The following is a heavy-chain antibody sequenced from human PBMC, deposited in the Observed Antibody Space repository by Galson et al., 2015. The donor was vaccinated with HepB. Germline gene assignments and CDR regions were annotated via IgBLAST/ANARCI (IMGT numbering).Heavy chain of an antibody. J-gene: IGHJ6*02. Sequence: CAISGDSVSSDSAAWNWIRQSPSSGLEGLGRAYYRCKWYNDYAVSVKSRITINPDTSKNQFSLQLNSVTPEDRAVYYCARDLFPKGSTIFGVVIYYYYGMDVWGQGITVTVSS. CDR1: GDSVSSDSAA. CDR3: ARDLFPKGSTIFGVVIYYYYGMDV. D-gene: IGHD3-3*01. V-gene: IGHV6-1*01. CDR2: AYYRCKWYN.